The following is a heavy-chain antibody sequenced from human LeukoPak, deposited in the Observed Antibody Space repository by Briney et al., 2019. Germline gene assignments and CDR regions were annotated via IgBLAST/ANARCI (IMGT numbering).Heavy chain of an antibody. CDR2: IYHSGGS. Sequence: SETLSLTCVVSGYSISNDYNWGLIRQPPGKGLEWIGNIYHSGGSYYNPSLKSRVTILVDTSKNQFSLKLSSVTAADTAVYYCAKAGTTGIHHWFYLWGEGNLFTVSS. V-gene: IGHV4-38-2*01. CDR1: GYSISNDYN. D-gene: IGHD1-1*01. J-gene: IGHJ5*02. CDR3: AKAGTTGIHHWFYL.